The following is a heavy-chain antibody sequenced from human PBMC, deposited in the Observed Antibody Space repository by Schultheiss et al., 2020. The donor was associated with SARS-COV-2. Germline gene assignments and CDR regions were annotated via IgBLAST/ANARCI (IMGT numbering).Heavy chain of an antibody. Sequence: GGSLRLSCAASGFTFSSYAMHWVRQAPGKGLEWVAVISYDGSNKYYADSVKGRFTISRDNSKNTLYLQMNSLRAEDTAVYYCAKDPFVADYGGYWGQGTLVTVSS. CDR1: GFTFSSYA. CDR3: AKDPFVADYGGY. V-gene: IGHV3-30*07. CDR2: ISYDGSNK. D-gene: IGHD4-17*01. J-gene: IGHJ4*02.